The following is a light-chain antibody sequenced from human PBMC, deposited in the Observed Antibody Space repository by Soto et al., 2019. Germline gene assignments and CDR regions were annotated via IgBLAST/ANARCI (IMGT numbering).Light chain of an antibody. CDR2: WAS. CDR1: QSVLYNSNNKNY. CDR3: QQYYSSPLT. J-gene: IGKJ4*01. Sequence: DIVMTQSADSLAVSLGERATINCKSSQSVLYNSNNKNYLAWYQQKSGQPPKLLIYWASTRESGVPDRFSGSGSGTDFTLTISSLQAEDVAVYYCQQYYSSPLTFGGGTKVEIK. V-gene: IGKV4-1*01.